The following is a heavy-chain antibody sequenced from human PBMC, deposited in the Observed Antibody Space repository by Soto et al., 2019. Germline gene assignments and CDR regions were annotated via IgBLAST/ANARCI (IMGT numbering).Heavy chain of an antibody. CDR2: ISGSGGST. J-gene: IGHJ4*02. D-gene: IGHD3-3*01. CDR3: AKAHDFWSGYINWDY. V-gene: IGHV3-23*01. CDR1: GFTFSSYA. Sequence: EVQLLESGGGLVQPGGSLRLSCAASGFTFSSYAMSWVRQAPGKGLEWVSAISGSGGSTYYAEAVKGRFTISRDNSKNTLYLQMNSLRAEDTAVYYCAKAHDFWSGYINWDYWGQGTLVTVSS.